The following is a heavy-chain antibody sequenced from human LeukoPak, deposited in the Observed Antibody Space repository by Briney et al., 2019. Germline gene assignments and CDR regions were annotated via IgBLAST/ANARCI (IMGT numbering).Heavy chain of an antibody. CDR3: ASFYGDYYFDY. J-gene: IGHJ4*02. CDR1: GASISSYY. CDR2: IYYSGST. Sequence: PSETLSLTCTVSGASISSYYWSWIRQPPGKGLEWIGYIYYSGSTNYNPSLKSRVTISVDTSKNQFSLKLSSVTAADTAVYYCASFYGDYYFDYWGQGTLVTVSS. V-gene: IGHV4-59*08. D-gene: IGHD4-17*01.